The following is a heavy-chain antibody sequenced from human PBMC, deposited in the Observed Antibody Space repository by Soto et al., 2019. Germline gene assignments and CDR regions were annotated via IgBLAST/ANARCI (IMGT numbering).Heavy chain of an antibody. CDR1: GVTFRNYY. J-gene: IGHJ6*02. Sequence: QVQLVESGGGLNRPGGSLKLSCKASGVTFRNYYMTWFRQAPGKGLEWLSYIDSITEYTNYADSVKGGFTISSDNAKNSLYLQMNSMRADDTAGDYCAKGSYYIMDVWGQGTMVTVSS. V-gene: IGHV3-11*05. CDR2: IDSITEYT. CDR3: AKGSYYIMDV.